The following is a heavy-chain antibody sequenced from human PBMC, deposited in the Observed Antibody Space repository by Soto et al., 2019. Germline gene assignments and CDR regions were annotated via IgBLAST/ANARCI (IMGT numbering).Heavy chain of an antibody. V-gene: IGHV1-18*01. CDR3: ARTYIVVVVAATPNWFDP. D-gene: IGHD2-15*01. CDR1: GYTFTTFG. CDR2: ISANNGNT. J-gene: IGHJ5*02. Sequence: ASVKVSCKASGYTFTTFGISWVRQAPGQGLEWVGWISANNGNTKYSQKFQGRVSLTTETSASTAYMELRSLRSDDTAVYYCARTYIVVVVAATPNWFDPWGQVTLVTVSS.